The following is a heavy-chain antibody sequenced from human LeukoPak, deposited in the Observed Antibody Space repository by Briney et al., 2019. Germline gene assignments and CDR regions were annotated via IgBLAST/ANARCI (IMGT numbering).Heavy chain of an antibody. J-gene: IGHJ4*02. D-gene: IGHD6-19*01. CDR2: IKQDGSEK. CDR3: AREAGSGWWEAFDY. V-gene: IGHV3-7*01. CDR1: GFTFSSYW. Sequence: PGGSLRLSCAASGFTFSSYWMSWVRQAPGKGLEWVANIKQDGSEKYYVDSVKGRFTISRDNAKNSLYLQMNSLRAEDTAVYYRAREAGSGWWEAFDYWGQGTLVTVSS.